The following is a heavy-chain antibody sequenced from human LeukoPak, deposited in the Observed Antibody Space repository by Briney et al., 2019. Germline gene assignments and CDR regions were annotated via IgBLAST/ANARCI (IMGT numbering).Heavy chain of an antibody. V-gene: IGHV1-69*05. D-gene: IGHD1-26*01. CDR1: GGTFSSYA. J-gene: IGHJ4*02. CDR3: ARDSGSYLYFDY. CDR2: IIPIFGTA. Sequence: SVKVSCKASGGTFSSYAISWVRQAPGQGLEWMGGIIPIFGTANYAQKFQGRVTITTDESTSTAHMELSSLRSEDTAVYYCARDSGSYLYFDYWGQGTLVTVSS.